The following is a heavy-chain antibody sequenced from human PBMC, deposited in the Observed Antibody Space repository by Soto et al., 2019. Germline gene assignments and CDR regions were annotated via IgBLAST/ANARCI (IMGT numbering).Heavy chain of an antibody. CDR3: GKGRGYSSSSSDY. Sequence: EVQLLESGGGLVQPGGSLRLSCAASGFTFSSYAMSWVRQAPGKGLEWVSGLTGSDGTTYYADSLQGRFTISSDISKNTLYLQMNNLRAEDTAVYYCGKGRGYSSSSSDYWGQGTLVTVSS. CDR2: LTGSDGTT. D-gene: IGHD6-6*01. J-gene: IGHJ4*02. CDR1: GFTFSSYA. V-gene: IGHV3-23*01.